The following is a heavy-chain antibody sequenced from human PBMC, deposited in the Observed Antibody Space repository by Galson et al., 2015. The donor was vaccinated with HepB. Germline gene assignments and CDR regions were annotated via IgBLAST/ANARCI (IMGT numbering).Heavy chain of an antibody. CDR2: MNPKSTNT. V-gene: IGHV1-8*01. J-gene: IGHJ4*02. CDR1: GYTFTSHD. D-gene: IGHD1-26*01. CDR3: ARAVRNELLSEY. Sequence: SVKVSCKASGYTFTSHDVAWVRQAPGQGLEWMGWMNPKSTNTGYAREFRGRVTMTGDTSTDTAYMELYSLTSEDTAVYYCARAVRNELLSEYWGQGTLVTVSS.